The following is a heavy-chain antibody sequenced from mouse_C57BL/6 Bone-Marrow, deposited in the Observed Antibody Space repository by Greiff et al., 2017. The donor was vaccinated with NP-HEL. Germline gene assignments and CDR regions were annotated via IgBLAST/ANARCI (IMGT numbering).Heavy chain of an antibody. CDR1: GYTFTSYW. Sequence: QVQLQQPGAELVMPGASVKLSCKASGYTFTSYWMHWVKQRPGQGLEWIGEIDPSDSYTNYIQKFKGKSTLTVDKSSSTAYMQLSSLTSEDSAVYYCAREVTPHYYAMDYWGQGTSVTVSS. CDR3: AREVTPHYYAMDY. D-gene: IGHD2-2*01. J-gene: IGHJ4*01. V-gene: IGHV1-69*01. CDR2: IDPSDSYT.